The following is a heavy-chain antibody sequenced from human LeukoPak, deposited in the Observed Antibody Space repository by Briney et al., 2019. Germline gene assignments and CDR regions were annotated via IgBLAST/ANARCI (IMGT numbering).Heavy chain of an antibody. CDR3: ARAPGGYSSSWYPNYFDY. Sequence: GGSLRLSCAASGFTFSSYAMHWVRQAPGKGLEYVSAISGNGGSTYYANSVKGRFTISRDNSKNTLYLQMGSLRAEDMAVYYCARAPGGYSSSWYPNYFDYWGQGTLVTVSS. D-gene: IGHD6-13*01. J-gene: IGHJ4*02. V-gene: IGHV3-64*01. CDR2: ISGNGGST. CDR1: GFTFSSYA.